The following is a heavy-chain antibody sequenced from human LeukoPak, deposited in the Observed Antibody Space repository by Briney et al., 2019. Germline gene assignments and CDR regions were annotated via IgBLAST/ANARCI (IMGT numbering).Heavy chain of an antibody. CDR2: IYYSGST. D-gene: IGHD1-26*01. Sequence: SETLSLTCTVSGGSISSSSYYWGWIRQPPGKGLEWIGSIYYSGSTYYNPSLKSRVTISVDTSKNQFSLKLSSVTAADTAVYYCARAAGDGSYDYYYYGMDVWGQGTTVTVSS. CDR3: ARAAGDGSYDYYYYGMDV. J-gene: IGHJ6*02. V-gene: IGHV4-39*07. CDR1: GGSISSSSYY.